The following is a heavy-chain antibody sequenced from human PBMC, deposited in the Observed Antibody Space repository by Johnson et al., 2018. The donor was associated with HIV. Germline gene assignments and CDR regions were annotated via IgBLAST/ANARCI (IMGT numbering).Heavy chain of an antibody. J-gene: IGHJ3*02. CDR2: ISWNSGRI. CDR1: GFTFDDYA. CDR3: AKDKLERQTVDAFDI. V-gene: IGHV3-9*01. D-gene: IGHD1-1*01. Sequence: VQLVESGGGLVQPGRSLRLSCAASGFTFDDYAMHWVRQAPGKGLAWVSGISWNSGRIGYADSVKGRFTISRDNAKNSLYLQMNSLRAEDTALEYCAKDKLERQTVDAFDIWGQVTMVTVSS.